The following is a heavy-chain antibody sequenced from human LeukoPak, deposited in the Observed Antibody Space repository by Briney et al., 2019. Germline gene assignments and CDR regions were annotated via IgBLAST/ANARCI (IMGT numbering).Heavy chain of an antibody. J-gene: IGHJ6*03. CDR2: VDHTGST. CDR1: GGSISNYY. D-gene: IGHD4-11*01. Sequence: SETLSLTCTVSGGSISNYYWNWIRQPPGKGLEWIGYVDHTGSTKFNPFLNGRVSISRDTSKNLFSLRLRSVTAADTAVYFCARGRVSSSTWYSTYYYYFYMDVWGKGTTVTVSS. CDR3: ARGRVSSSTWYSTYYYYFYMDV. V-gene: IGHV4-59*01.